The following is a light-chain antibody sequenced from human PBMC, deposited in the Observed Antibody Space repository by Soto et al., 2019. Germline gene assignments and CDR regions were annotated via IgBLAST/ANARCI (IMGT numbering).Light chain of an antibody. V-gene: IGLV2-14*01. CDR1: STDIGGYDY. CDR3: SSYTDTYNFV. Sequence: SVLTQPASVSGSPGQSITISCTGSSTDIGGYDYVSWYQHHPSKAPKLLIYEVSNRPLGVSNRFAGSKSDNTASLTISGLPTEDEADYYCSSYTDTYNFVFGNGTKVTVL. CDR2: EVS. J-gene: IGLJ1*01.